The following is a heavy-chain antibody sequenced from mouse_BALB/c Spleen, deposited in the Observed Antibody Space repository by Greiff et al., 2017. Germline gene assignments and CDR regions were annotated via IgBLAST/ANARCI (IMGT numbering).Heavy chain of an antibody. CDR3: ARSYYGSSCYFDY. CDR1: GYSFTGYY. V-gene: IGHV1S34*01. D-gene: IGHD1-1*01. J-gene: IGHJ2*01. CDR2: ISCYNGAT. Sequence: LVKTGASVKISCKASGYSFTGYYMHWVKQSHGKSLEWIGYISCYNGATSYNQKFKGKATFTVDTSSSTAYMQFNSLTSEDSAVYYCARSYYGSSCYFDYWGQGTTLTVSS.